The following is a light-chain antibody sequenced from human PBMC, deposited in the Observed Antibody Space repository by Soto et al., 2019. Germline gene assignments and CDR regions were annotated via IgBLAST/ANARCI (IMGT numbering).Light chain of an antibody. CDR1: QSISSW. V-gene: IGKV1-5*01. CDR2: HAS. J-gene: IGKJ1*01. Sequence: DIQMTQSPSTLSASVGDRVTITCRASQSISSWWAWYQQKPGKAPTLLIYHASSLESGVPSRFSGSGSGTEFTLTISSLQPDDCATYYCQQYNSYPWTFGKGTKVEIK. CDR3: QQYNSYPWT.